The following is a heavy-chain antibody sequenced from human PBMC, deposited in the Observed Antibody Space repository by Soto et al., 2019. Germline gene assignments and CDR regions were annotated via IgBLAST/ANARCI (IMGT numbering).Heavy chain of an antibody. J-gene: IGHJ5*02. Sequence: ASVKVSCKASGYTFTDYFIHWVRQAPGQGFEWMGWINPNSRGTTYAQKFQGRVTMTRDTSNSTAYMELRGLRSDDTAVYYCARVTLKAGNWFDPWGQGTLVTV. CDR2: INPNSRGT. CDR1: GYTFTDYF. V-gene: IGHV1-2*02. CDR3: ARVTLKAGNWFDP.